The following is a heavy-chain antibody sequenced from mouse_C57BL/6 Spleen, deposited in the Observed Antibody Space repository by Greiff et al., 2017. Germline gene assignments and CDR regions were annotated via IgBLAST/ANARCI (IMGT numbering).Heavy chain of an antibody. CDR1: GFQFTDYY. J-gene: IGHJ4*01. Sequence: EVQLHQSGAELVKPGASVKLSCKASGFQFTDYYMHWVKQRTGQGLEWIGRIDPKGGDTNYAQKFKSKASIPADTSSITAYLHLRSLTSEDTAVYYGARYREAMDYWGQGTARTVSS. CDR3: ARYREAMDY. CDR2: IDPKGGDT. V-gene: IGHV14-2*01.